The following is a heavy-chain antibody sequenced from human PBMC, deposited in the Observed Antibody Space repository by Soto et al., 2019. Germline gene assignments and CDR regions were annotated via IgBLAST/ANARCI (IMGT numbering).Heavy chain of an antibody. CDR3: AKVTKRAAAGRYEYYKYGMDV. D-gene: IGHD6-13*01. J-gene: IGHJ6*02. Sequence: GSLRLSCAASGFAFSTYAMTWVRQAPGKGLEWVSVISGSGGSSYYAASVKGRFTISRDNSKNTLYLQMNGLRAEDTALYYCAKVTKRAAAGRYEYYKYGMDVWGQGTTVTVSS. CDR2: ISGSGGSS. V-gene: IGHV3-23*01. CDR1: GFAFSTYA.